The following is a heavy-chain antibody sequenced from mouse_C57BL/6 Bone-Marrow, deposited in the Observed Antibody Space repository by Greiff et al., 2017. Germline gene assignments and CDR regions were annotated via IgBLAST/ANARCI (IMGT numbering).Heavy chain of an antibody. J-gene: IGHJ2*01. CDR2: INPSNGGT. D-gene: IGHD1-1*01. CDR1: GYTFTSYW. Sequence: VQLQQPGTELVKPGASVKLSCKASGYTFTSYWMHWVKQRPGQGLEWIGNINPSNGGTNYNEKFKSKATLTVDKSSSTAYMQLSSLTSEDSAVYYFASFITTVGTFDYWGQGTTLTVSS. CDR3: ASFITTVGTFDY. V-gene: IGHV1-53*01.